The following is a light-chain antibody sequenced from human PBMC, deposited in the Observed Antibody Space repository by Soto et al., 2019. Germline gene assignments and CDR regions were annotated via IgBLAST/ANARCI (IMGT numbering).Light chain of an antibody. J-gene: IGLJ2*01. Sequence: QSVLTQPPSVSGAPGQRVTISCTGSSSNIGAGYDVQWYQQFPGTAPKVLIYGNSNRPSGVPDRFSGSKSGTSASLAITGLQDEDEADYYCQSYDSSLSGVVFGGGTKLTVL. CDR3: QSYDSSLSGVV. CDR1: SSNIGAGYD. CDR2: GNS. V-gene: IGLV1-40*01.